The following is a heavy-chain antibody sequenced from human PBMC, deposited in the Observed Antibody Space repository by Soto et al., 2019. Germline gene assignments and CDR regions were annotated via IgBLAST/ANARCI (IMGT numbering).Heavy chain of an antibody. V-gene: IGHV4-34*01. Sequence: SETLSLTCAVYGGSFSGYYWSWIRQPPGKGLEWIGEINHSGSTNYNPSLKSRVTISVDTSKNQFSLKLSSVTAADTAVYYCARGRSRWLQNTGGGYYYYYGMDVWGQGTTVTVSS. D-gene: IGHD5-12*01. CDR2: INHSGST. CDR1: GGSFSGYY. J-gene: IGHJ6*02. CDR3: ARGRSRWLQNTGGGYYYYYGMDV.